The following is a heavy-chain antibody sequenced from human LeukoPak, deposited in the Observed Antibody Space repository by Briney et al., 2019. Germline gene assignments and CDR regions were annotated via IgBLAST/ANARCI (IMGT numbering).Heavy chain of an antibody. CDR2: IYPADSDT. Sequence: GESLKISCEGSGGSFTKFWIGWVRQMPGKGLELMGIIYPADSDTRYSPSFQGQVTISADKSISTAYLQWSSLKTSDTAMYYCARRKVAAAGVNWFDPWGQGTLVTVSS. J-gene: IGHJ5*02. D-gene: IGHD6-13*01. CDR3: ARRKVAAAGVNWFDP. V-gene: IGHV5-51*01. CDR1: GGSFTKFW.